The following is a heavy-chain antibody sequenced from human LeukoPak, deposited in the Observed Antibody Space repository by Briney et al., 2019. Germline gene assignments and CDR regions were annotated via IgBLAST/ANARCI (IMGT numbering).Heavy chain of an antibody. D-gene: IGHD6-19*01. CDR1: GFTFSSYA. V-gene: IGHV3-33*06. CDR3: AKGIAVAGTGLGFDY. Sequence: GGSLRLSCAASGFTFSSYAMHWVRQAPGKGLEWVAVIWYDGSNKYYADSVKGRFTISRDNSKNTLYLQMNSLRAEDTAVYYCAKGIAVAGTGLGFDYWGQGTLVTVSS. CDR2: IWYDGSNK. J-gene: IGHJ4*02.